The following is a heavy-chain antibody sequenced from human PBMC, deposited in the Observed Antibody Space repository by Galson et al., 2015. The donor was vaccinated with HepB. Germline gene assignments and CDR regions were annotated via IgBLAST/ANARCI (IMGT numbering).Heavy chain of an antibody. J-gene: IGHJ4*02. V-gene: IGHV1-2*02. CDR3: ARGGSTQQLVLAY. CDR2: INPNSGGT. Sequence: SVKVSCKASGFTFTGYFIHWVRRAPGQGLEWMGWINPNSGGTNNAQKFQGRVTMTSDTSVSTAHMELSRLTSDDTAVYYCARGGSTQQLVLAYWGLGTLVTVSS. CDR1: GFTFTGYF. D-gene: IGHD6-13*01.